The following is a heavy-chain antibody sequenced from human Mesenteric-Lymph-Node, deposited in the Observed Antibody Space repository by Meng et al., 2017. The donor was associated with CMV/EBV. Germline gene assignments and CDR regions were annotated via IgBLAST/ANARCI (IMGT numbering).Heavy chain of an antibody. V-gene: IGHV4-31*02. CDR2: IYYSGST. J-gene: IGHJ2*01. D-gene: IGHD6-13*01. CDR1: GSICIVGYY. Sequence: GSICIVGYYWSLIHQHPGKGLEWIGYIYYSGSTYYNPSLKSRVTISVDTSKNQFSLKLSSVTAADTAVYYCARAYSSSWYGYWYFDLWGRGTLVTVSS. CDR3: ARAYSSSWYGYWYFDL.